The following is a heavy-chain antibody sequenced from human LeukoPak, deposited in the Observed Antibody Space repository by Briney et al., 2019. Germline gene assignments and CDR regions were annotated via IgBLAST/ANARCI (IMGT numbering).Heavy chain of an antibody. CDR2: IYHSGST. V-gene: IGHV4-38-2*02. J-gene: IGHJ5*02. Sequence: PSETLSLTCTVSGYSISSGYYWGWIRQPPGKGLEWIGSIYHSGSTYYNPSLKSRVTISVDTSKNQFSLKLSSVTAADTAVYYCARDADSLGWFDPWGQGTLVTVSS. CDR1: GYSISSGYY. D-gene: IGHD2-15*01. CDR3: ARDADSLGWFDP.